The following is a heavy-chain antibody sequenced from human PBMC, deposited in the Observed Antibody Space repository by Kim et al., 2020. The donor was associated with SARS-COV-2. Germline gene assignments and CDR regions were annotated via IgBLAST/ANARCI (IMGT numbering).Heavy chain of an antibody. D-gene: IGHD6-19*01. V-gene: IGHV3-30*04. J-gene: IGHJ4*03. CDR1: GFTFTMYS. CDR3: ARDPIYASGRGYFDS. Sequence: GGSLRLSCAASGFTFTMYSMHWVRQAPGKGLEWVAFISFDGSNTDYADSVKGRFTVSRDSSKYTVFLEMSRLRLADTALYFCARDPIYASGRGYFDSWG. CDR2: ISFDGSNT.